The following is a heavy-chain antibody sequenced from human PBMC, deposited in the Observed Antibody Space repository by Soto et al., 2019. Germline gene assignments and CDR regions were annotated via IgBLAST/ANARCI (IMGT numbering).Heavy chain of an antibody. D-gene: IGHD2-2*01. CDR3: ATVLVCGSTSCWPPRLSNWFDP. Sequence: GASVKVSCKVSGYTLTELSMHWVRQAPGKGLEWMGGFDPEDGETIYAQKFQGRVTMTEDTSTDTAYMELSSLRSEDTAVYYCATVLVCGSTSCWPPRLSNWFDPWGQGTLVTVSS. V-gene: IGHV1-24*01. CDR1: GYTLTELS. CDR2: FDPEDGET. J-gene: IGHJ5*02.